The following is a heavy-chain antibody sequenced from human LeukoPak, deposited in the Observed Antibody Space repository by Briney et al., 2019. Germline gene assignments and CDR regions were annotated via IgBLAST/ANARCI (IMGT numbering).Heavy chain of an antibody. CDR1: GGTFSSYA. D-gene: IGHD4-23*01. CDR2: IIPIFGTA. V-gene: IGHV1-69*13. J-gene: IGHJ6*03. CDR3: ARAFQSVATAVRYYYYYMDV. Sequence: AVKVSCKASGGTFSSYAISWVRQDPRQGPEWMGGIIPIFGTANYAHKFQGRVTITADESTSTASMELSSLRSEDTAVYYCARAFQSVATAVRYYYYYMDVWGKGTTVTISS.